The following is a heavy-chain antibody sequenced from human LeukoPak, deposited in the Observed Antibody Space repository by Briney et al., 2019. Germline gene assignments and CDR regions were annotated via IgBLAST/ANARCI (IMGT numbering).Heavy chain of an antibody. CDR2: IHPADSDT. V-gene: IGHV5-51*01. Sequence: GESLKISCQGSGYSLTTYWIGWVRQMPGKGLEWMGIIHPADSDTTYSPSFQGQVTISADKSISTAYLQWSSLKASDTAMYYCARLLMVPWNFDYWGQGTLVTVSS. CDR3: ARLLMVPWNFDY. D-gene: IGHD3-10*01. CDR1: GYSLTTYW. J-gene: IGHJ4*02.